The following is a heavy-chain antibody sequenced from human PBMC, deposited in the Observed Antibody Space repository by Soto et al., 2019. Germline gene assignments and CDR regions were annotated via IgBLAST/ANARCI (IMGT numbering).Heavy chain of an antibody. V-gene: IGHV4-30-4*01. J-gene: IGHJ4*02. CDR3: SRVAGNLQGTSYFDN. CDR2: IYYTGST. Sequence: QVQLQESGPRLVKPSQTLSLSCTVSGGSINNADHYWGWVRHPPGKGLEWIGYIYYTGSTYYSPSLTTRLSLSVDTSKNLFSLRLSSVTAADTAVYYCSRVAGNLQGTSYFDNWGQGTLVTVS. D-gene: IGHD4-4*01. CDR1: GGSINNADHY.